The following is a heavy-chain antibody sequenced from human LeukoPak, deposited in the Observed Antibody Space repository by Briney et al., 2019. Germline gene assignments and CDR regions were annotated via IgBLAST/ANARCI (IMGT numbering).Heavy chain of an antibody. D-gene: IGHD6-13*01. CDR3: ARDRQAAI. Sequence: ASVKVSCKASGYTFTGSYINWVRRAPGQGLEWMGRINPNSGDTNVAQKFQGRVTLTRDTSISTSYMELSSLRSDDTAVYYCARDRQAAIWGQGTLVTVSS. J-gene: IGHJ4*02. V-gene: IGHV1-2*06. CDR2: INPNSGDT. CDR1: GYTFTGSY.